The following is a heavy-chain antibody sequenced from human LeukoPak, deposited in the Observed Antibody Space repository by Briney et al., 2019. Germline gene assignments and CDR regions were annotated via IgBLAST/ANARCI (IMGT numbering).Heavy chain of an antibody. CDR3: AREIYDFWSGYPFHDAFDI. V-gene: IGHV1-18*01. Sequence: GASVKVSCKASGYTFTSYGISWVRQAPGQGLEWMGWISAYNGNTNYAQKLQGRVTMTTDTSTSTAYMELRSLRSDDTAVYYCAREIYDFWSGYPFHDAFDIWGQGTMVTVSS. D-gene: IGHD3-3*01. J-gene: IGHJ3*02. CDR1: GYTFTSYG. CDR2: ISAYNGNT.